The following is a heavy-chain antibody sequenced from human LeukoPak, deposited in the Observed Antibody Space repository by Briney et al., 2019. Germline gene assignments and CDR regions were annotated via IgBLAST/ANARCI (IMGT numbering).Heavy chain of an antibody. CDR2: IYADGNT. V-gene: IGHV3-53*01. J-gene: IGHJ4*02. Sequence: GGSLRLSCAASGFIVNTNYMSWVRQAPGRGLEWVSFIYADGNTYYADCVKGRFTISRDISKNAVFLQMNSLRAEDTAVYYCARDRGFLEWLPFDYWGQGTLVTVSS. CDR3: ARDRGFLEWLPFDY. D-gene: IGHD3-3*01. CDR1: GFIVNTNY.